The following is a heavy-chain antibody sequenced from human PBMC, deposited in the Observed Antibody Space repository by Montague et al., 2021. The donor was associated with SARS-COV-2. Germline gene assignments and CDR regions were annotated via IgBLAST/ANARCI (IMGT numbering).Heavy chain of an antibody. CDR1: GGSISSYY. V-gene: IGHV4-4*07. D-gene: IGHD4/OR15-4a*01. CDR2: IYPSGST. CDR3: ARDHMTILSMVYYYGMDV. J-gene: IGHJ6*02. Sequence: SETLSLTCTVSGGSISSYYWSWIRQPAGKGLEWIGRIYPSGSTKYNPSLKSRVTMSVDTSKNQFSLKLSSVTAADTAVYYCARDHMTILSMVYYYGMDVWGHGTTVTVSS.